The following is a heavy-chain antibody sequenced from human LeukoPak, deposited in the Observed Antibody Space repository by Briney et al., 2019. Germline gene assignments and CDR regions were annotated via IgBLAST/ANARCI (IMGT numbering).Heavy chain of an antibody. Sequence: GGSLRLSCAASGFTFSTYAMSWVRQAPGKGLEWVSDISGSGVNTYYADSVKGRFTISRDNSKNTLYLEMNSPRAEDTAVYYCAKKWGAYFDYWGQGTLVTVSS. D-gene: IGHD3-16*01. CDR1: GFTFSTYA. J-gene: IGHJ4*02. CDR2: ISGSGVNT. CDR3: AKKWGAYFDY. V-gene: IGHV3-23*01.